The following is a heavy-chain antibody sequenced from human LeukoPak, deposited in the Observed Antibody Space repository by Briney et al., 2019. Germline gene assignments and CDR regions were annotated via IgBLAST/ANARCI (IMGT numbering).Heavy chain of an antibody. Sequence: GGSLRLSCAASGFTFSSYAMSWVRQAPGKGLEWVSAISGSGGSTYYADSVKGRFTISRDNSKNTLYLQMNSLRAEDKAVYYCAKNSAGYNFYYYYMDVWGKGTTVTVSS. D-gene: IGHD5-24*01. CDR2: ISGSGGST. J-gene: IGHJ6*03. CDR1: GFTFSSYA. CDR3: AKNSAGYNFYYYYMDV. V-gene: IGHV3-23*01.